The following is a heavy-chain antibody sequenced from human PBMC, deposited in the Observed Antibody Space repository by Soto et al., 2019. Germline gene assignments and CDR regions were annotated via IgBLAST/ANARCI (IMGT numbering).Heavy chain of an antibody. D-gene: IGHD3-22*01. V-gene: IGHV1-18*01. CDR1: GYSFSSYG. CDR3: ARGGYYDSSGARNYHYYGMDV. Sequence: QAQLVQSGAEVKKPGASVKVSCKASGYSFSSYGITWVRQAPGQGLEWLGWISPYNDDTKYAQRLQGRVTMTTYTSTRTAYMDIRGLRSHDTAIYYCARGGYYDSSGARNYHYYGMDVWGQGTTVTVSS. CDR2: ISPYNDDT. J-gene: IGHJ6*02.